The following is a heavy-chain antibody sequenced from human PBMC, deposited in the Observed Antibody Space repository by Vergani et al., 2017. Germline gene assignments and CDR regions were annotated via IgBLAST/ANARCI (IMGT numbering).Heavy chain of an antibody. D-gene: IGHD6-13*01. Sequence: QVQLVESGGGVVQPGRSLRLSCAASGFTFSSYAMHWVRQAPGKGLEWVAVISYDGSNKYYADSVKGRFTISRDNSKNTLYLQMNSLRAEDTAVYYCARDGSSSWYCDYWGQGTLVTVSS. V-gene: IGHV3-30-3*01. CDR3: ARDGSSSWYCDY. CDR2: ISYDGSNK. J-gene: IGHJ4*02. CDR1: GFTFSSYA.